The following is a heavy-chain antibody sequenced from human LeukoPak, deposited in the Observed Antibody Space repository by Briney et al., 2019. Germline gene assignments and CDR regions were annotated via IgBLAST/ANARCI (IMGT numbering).Heavy chain of an antibody. CDR2: IYTSGST. D-gene: IGHD6-19*01. Sequence: SETLSLTCTVSGGSISSGSYYWSWIRQPAGKGLEWIGRIYTSGSTNYNPSLKSRVTISVDTSKNRFSLKLSSVTAADTAVYYCARGRPIIAVAGTSYFDYWGQGTLVTVSS. J-gene: IGHJ4*02. V-gene: IGHV4-61*02. CDR3: ARGRPIIAVAGTSYFDY. CDR1: GGSISSGSYY.